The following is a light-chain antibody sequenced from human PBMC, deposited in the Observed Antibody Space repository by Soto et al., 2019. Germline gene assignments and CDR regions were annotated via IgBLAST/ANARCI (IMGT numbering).Light chain of an antibody. CDR1: QSVSSSY. CDR2: GAS. Sequence: EIVLTQSPGTLSLSPGERATLSCRASQSVSSSYLAWYQQKPGQAHRLLIYGASSRATGIPDRFSGSGSGTDFTLTISRLEPEYFAVYYCQQYGSSPLFTFGPGTKVDIK. J-gene: IGKJ3*01. CDR3: QQYGSSPLFT. V-gene: IGKV3-20*01.